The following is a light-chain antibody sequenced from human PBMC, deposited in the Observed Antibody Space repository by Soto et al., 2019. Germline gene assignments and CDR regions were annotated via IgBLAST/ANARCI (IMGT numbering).Light chain of an antibody. Sequence: QSAPTQPASVSGSPGQSVTISCTGSSTDIGDYNYVSWYQLHPGKAPKVIIYEVSNRASGVSDRFSGFKSGNTASLTISGLQTEDEAEYFCSSYSSGTTYVLFGGGTKLTVL. J-gene: IGLJ2*01. CDR1: STDIGDYNY. CDR3: SSYSSGTTYVL. CDR2: EVS. V-gene: IGLV2-14*01.